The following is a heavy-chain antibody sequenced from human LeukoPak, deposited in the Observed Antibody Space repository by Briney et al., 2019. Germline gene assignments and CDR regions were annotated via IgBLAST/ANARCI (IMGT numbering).Heavy chain of an antibody. Sequence: ASVKVSCKASGCTFTGYYMHWVRQAPGQGVEWMGWINPNSGGTNYAQKFQGRVTMTRDTSISTAYMELSRLRSDDTAVYYCAREVAVAGGRFDPWGQGTLVTVSS. D-gene: IGHD6-19*01. CDR1: GCTFTGYY. CDR2: INPNSGGT. CDR3: AREVAVAGGRFDP. V-gene: IGHV1-2*02. J-gene: IGHJ5*02.